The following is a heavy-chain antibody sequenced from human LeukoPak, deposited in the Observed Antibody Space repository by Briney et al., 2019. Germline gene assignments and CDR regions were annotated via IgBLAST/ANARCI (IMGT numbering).Heavy chain of an antibody. CDR2: IYGSATT. CDR1: GGSISTYY. CDR3: ERGRYCTATFCGGGDAFDI. J-gene: IGHJ3*02. D-gene: IGHD2-8*02. Sequence: PAETLSLTCTVSGGSISTYYWSWLRQPAGKGLEWIGGIYGSATTNRNPSSKSLVTLSIHASENHVSLRLRPVSAADTAVYYCERGRYCTATFCGGGDAFDIWGQGTVVTVSS. V-gene: IGHV4-4*07.